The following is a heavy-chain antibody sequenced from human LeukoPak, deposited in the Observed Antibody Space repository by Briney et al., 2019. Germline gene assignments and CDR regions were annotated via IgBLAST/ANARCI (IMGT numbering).Heavy chain of an antibody. CDR2: ISYDGSNK. Sequence: GGSLRLSCAASGFTFSSYAMHWVRQAPGKGLEWVAVISYDGSNKYYADSVKGRFTISRDNSKNTLYSQMNSLRAEDTAVYYCARDQGWIQLWLLLEGSSMGIDYWGQGTLVTVSS. J-gene: IGHJ4*02. V-gene: IGHV3-30-3*01. CDR3: ARDQGWIQLWLLLEGSSMGIDY. D-gene: IGHD5-18*01. CDR1: GFTFSSYA.